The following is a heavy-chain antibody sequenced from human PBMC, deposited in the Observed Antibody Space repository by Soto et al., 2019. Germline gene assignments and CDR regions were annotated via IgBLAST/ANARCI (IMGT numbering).Heavy chain of an antibody. J-gene: IGHJ6*02. V-gene: IGHV1-58*01. Sequence: QVQLVQSGPEVKKPETSVKVSCKASGFTFTSSAVQWVRQARGQRLEWIGWIVVGSGNTNYAQKFQERVTITRDMSTSTAYMELSSLRSEDTAVYYCAAPPLYWGRNHYGMDVWGQGTTVTVSS. CDR3: AAPPLYWGRNHYGMDV. CDR1: GFTFTSSA. D-gene: IGHD3-16*01. CDR2: IVVGSGNT.